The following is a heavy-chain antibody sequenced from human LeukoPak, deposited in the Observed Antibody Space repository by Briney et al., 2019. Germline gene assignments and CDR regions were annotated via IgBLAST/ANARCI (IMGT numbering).Heavy chain of an antibody. D-gene: IGHD4-23*01. CDR1: GFTFSSYW. V-gene: IGHV3-74*01. CDR2: INTDGSST. CDR3: ARGDYGGNTNWFDH. Sequence: GGSLRLSCAASGFTFSSYWMHWVRQAPGKGLVWVSRINTDGSSTSYADSVKGRFTISRDNAKNTLYLQMNSLRAEDTAVYYCARGDYGGNTNWFDHWGQGTLVTVSS. J-gene: IGHJ5*02.